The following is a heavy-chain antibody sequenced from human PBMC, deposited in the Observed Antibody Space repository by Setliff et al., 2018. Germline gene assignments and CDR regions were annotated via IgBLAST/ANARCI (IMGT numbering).Heavy chain of an antibody. CDR2: VYYSGNT. V-gene: IGHV4-39*07. Sequence: LSLTCTVSGGSISTTDYYWGWIRQPPGKGLEWIGCVYYSGNTYYSPSLESRVTMFVDTSKNQFSLMLYSVTAADTAIYYCARYDSSGYSENYYFDYWGQGTLVTVSS. CDR3: ARYDSSGYSENYYFDY. CDR1: GGSISTTDYY. D-gene: IGHD3-22*01. J-gene: IGHJ4*02.